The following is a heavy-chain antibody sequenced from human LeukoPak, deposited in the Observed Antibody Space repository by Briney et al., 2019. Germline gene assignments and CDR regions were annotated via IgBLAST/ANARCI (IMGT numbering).Heavy chain of an antibody. CDR2: INPYSGDT. Sequence: ASVKVSCKASGYTFTGYHIHWVRQAPGQGLEWMGRINPYSGDTNFAQKFQGRVTMTRDTSNATAYMDLSRLTPDDTAVYFCARDQGSLTRSWYTGYWGQGTQVTVSS. V-gene: IGHV1-2*06. D-gene: IGHD6-13*01. CDR1: GYTFTGYH. CDR3: ARDQGSLTRSWYTGY. J-gene: IGHJ4*02.